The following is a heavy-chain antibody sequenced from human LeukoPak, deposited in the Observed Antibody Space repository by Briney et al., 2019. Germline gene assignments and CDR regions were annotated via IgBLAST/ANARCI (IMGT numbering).Heavy chain of an antibody. V-gene: IGHV3-7*01. CDR2: IKQDGSEK. Sequence: GGSLRLSCAASGFSFSGSTMHWVRQAPGKGLEWVANIKQDGSEKYYVDSVKGRFTISRDNAKNSLYLQMNSLRAEDTAVYYCARDFYYDFWSGCMDVWGQGTTVTVSS. CDR1: GFSFSGST. J-gene: IGHJ6*02. CDR3: ARDFYYDFWSGCMDV. D-gene: IGHD3-3*01.